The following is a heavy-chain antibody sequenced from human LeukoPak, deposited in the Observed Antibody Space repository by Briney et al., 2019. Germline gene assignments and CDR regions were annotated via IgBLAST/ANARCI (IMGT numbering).Heavy chain of an antibody. V-gene: IGHV3-23*01. CDR3: AKDMDSSGYYYGGYWFDP. Sequence: GGSLRLSCAASGFTFSNAWMSWVRQAPGKGLEWVSAISGSGGSTYYADSVKGRFTISRDNSKNTLYLQMNSLRAEDTAVYYCAKDMDSSGYYYGGYWFDPWGQGTLVTVSS. CDR1: GFTFSNAW. CDR2: ISGSGGST. J-gene: IGHJ5*02. D-gene: IGHD3-22*01.